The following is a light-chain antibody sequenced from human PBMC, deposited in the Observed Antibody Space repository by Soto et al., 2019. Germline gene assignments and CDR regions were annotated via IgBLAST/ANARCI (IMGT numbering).Light chain of an antibody. J-gene: IGKJ1*01. CDR3: QKYNSAPRT. CDR2: AAS. CDR1: QGIIDY. V-gene: IGKV1-27*01. Sequence: DIQMTQSPSSLSASVGDRVTITCRASQGIIDYLAWYQQKPGKAPKLLIYAASTLQSGVPSRFSGSGAGTDFTLTIRILQPEDVATYYCQKYNSAPRTFGQGTKVEIK.